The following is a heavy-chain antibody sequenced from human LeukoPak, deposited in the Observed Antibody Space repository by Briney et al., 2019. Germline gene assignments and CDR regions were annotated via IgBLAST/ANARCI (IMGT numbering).Heavy chain of an antibody. CDR2: IYYSGIT. D-gene: IGHD1-26*01. CDR3: ARMLTGVGAVDY. CDR1: GGSISNGGNY. V-gene: IGHV4-31*03. Sequence: SQTLSLTCTVSGGSISNGGNYWSWIRQHPGKGLEWIGYIYYSGITYYNPSLKSRVTMLVDTSKNQFSLKLSSVTAADTAVYYCARMLTGVGAVDYWGQGTLVTVSS. J-gene: IGHJ4*02.